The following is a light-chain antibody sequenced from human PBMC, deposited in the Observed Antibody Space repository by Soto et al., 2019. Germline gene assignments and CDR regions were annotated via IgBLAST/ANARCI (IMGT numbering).Light chain of an antibody. J-gene: IGLJ2*01. Sequence: SYELTQAPSVSVAPGQTARSTCGVNKIAIKSVHWYQQKPGQAPVLVVYDDGDRPSAIPERFSGSNSVNTATLTITRVEAGAEADYDCQVWDSSSDHRVVFGGGTKVNVL. CDR2: DDG. CDR3: QVWDSSSDHRVV. V-gene: IGLV3-21*02. CDR1: KIAIKS.